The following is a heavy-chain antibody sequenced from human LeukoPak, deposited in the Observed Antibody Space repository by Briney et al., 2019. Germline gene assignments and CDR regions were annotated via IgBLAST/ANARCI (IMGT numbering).Heavy chain of an antibody. D-gene: IGHD6-19*01. J-gene: IGHJ4*02. V-gene: IGHV3-23*01. Sequence: GGSLRLSCAASGFTFSSYVMTWVRQAPGKGREWVSTISGSGDSTYYADSVKGRFTISRDNSKNTLYLQMNSLRAEDAAVYYCAKDRSGWYYFDYWGQGTLVTVSS. CDR2: ISGSGDST. CDR1: GFTFSSYV. CDR3: AKDRSGWYYFDY.